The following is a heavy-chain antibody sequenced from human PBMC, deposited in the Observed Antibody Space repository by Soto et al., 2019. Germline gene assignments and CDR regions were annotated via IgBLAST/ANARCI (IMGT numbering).Heavy chain of an antibody. V-gene: IGHV4-59*08. CDR2: ISYSGST. J-gene: IGHJ4*02. CDR1: GGSISSYY. D-gene: IGHD2-15*01. CDR3: ARRYGGTFDY. Sequence: QVQLQESGPGLVKPSETLSLTCTVYGGSISSYYWSWIRQPPGKGLEWIGYISYSGSTNYNPTLKSRVTISVDTSKNQCSLKLSSGTAADTAVYYCARRYGGTFDYWGQGTLVTVSS.